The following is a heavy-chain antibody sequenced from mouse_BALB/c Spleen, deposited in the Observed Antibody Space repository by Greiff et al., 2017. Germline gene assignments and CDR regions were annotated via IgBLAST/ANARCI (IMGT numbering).Heavy chain of an antibody. V-gene: IGHV1-15*01. CDR1: GYTFTDYE. CDR3: TRGSSPRYWYFDV. J-gene: IGHJ1*01. CDR2: IDPETGGT. Sequence: QVQLQQPGAELVRPGASVTLSCKASGYTFTDYEMHWVKQTPVHGLEWIGAIDPETGGTAYNQKFKGKATLTADKSSSTAYMELRSLTSEDSAVYYCTRGSSPRYWYFDVWGAGTTVTVSS. D-gene: IGHD1-1*01.